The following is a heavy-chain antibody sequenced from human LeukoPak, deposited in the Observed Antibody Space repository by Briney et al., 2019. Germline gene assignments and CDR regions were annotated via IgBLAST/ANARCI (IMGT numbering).Heavy chain of an antibody. Sequence: PSETLSLTCTVSGGSISSFYWNWIRQPAGKGLEWIGRMFASGSTIYNPPLTSRVTMSVDASKNHIYLSLSSVTAADTAVYYCARGFQYSSSWYGGFDPWGQGILVTVSS. CDR1: GGSISSFY. V-gene: IGHV4-4*07. J-gene: IGHJ5*02. CDR3: ARGFQYSSSWYGGFDP. CDR2: MFASGST. D-gene: IGHD6-13*01.